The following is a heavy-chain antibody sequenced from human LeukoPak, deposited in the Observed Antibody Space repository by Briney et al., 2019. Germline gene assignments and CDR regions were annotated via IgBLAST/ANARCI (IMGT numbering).Heavy chain of an antibody. Sequence: GGSLRLSCAASGFTFSNYGMHWVRQAPDKGLEWVAFIQYDGNNKYYSDSVRGRFTISRDNSKNTLYLQMNSLRPEDTAVYYCARGAPEDFWSGVFDYWGQGTLVTVSS. D-gene: IGHD3-3*01. V-gene: IGHV3-30*02. J-gene: IGHJ4*02. CDR1: GFTFSNYG. CDR2: IQYDGNNK. CDR3: ARGAPEDFWSGVFDY.